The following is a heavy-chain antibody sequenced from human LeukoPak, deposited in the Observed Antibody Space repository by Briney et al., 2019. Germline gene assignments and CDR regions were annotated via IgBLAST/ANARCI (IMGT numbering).Heavy chain of an antibody. D-gene: IGHD2-21*02. V-gene: IGHV1-69*05. CDR2: IIPIFGTA. CDR3: ARDVTSIVVVTANYGDQIGDAFDI. CDR1: GGTFSSYA. J-gene: IGHJ3*02. Sequence: SVRVSCKASGGTFSSYAISWVRQAPGQGLEWMGGIIPIFGTANYAQKFQGRVTITTDESTSTAYMELSSLRSEDTAVYYCARDVTSIVVVTANYGDQIGDAFDIWGQGTMVTVSS.